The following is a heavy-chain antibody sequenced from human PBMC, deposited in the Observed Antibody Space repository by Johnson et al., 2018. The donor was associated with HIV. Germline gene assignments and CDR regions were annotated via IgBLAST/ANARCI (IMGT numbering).Heavy chain of an antibody. J-gene: IGHJ3*01. D-gene: IGHD2-15*01. Sequence: QVQLVESGGGVVQPGRSLRLSCAASGFTFSSYGMHWVRQAPGKGLEWVSVIWFDGSNKYYGDSVKGRFTISRDNSKNTLYLQMNSLRAEDTAVYHCAKDTRGWRRTPDAFHFGGQGTMVTVSS. CDR3: AKDTRGWRRTPDAFHF. V-gene: IGHV3-33*06. CDR1: GFTFSSYG. CDR2: IWFDGSNK.